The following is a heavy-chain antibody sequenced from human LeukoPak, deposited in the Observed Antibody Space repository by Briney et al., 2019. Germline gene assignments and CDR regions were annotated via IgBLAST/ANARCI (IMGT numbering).Heavy chain of an antibody. V-gene: IGHV1-8*01. Sequence: ASVKVSCKASGYTFTSYDINWVRQATGQGLEWMGWMNPNSGNTGYAQKFQGRVTMTRNTSISTAYMELSSLRSEDTAVYYCARAPLLGVVIIENWFDPWGQGTLVTVSS. CDR3: ARAPLLGVVIIENWFDP. CDR1: GYTFTSYD. D-gene: IGHD3-3*01. CDR2: MNPNSGNT. J-gene: IGHJ5*02.